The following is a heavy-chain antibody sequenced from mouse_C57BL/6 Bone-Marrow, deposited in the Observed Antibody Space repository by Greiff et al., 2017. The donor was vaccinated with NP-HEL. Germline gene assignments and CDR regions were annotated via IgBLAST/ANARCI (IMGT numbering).Heavy chain of an antibody. D-gene: IGHD2-1*01. Sequence: QVQLQQPGAELVKPGASVKLSCKASGYTFTSYWMQWVKQRPGQGLEWIGEIDPSDSYTNYNQKFKGKATLTVDTSSSTAYMQLSSLTSEDSAVYYCARSGVIGCFDYWGQGTTLTVSS. J-gene: IGHJ2*01. CDR2: IDPSDSYT. CDR1: GYTFTSYW. CDR3: ARSGVIGCFDY. V-gene: IGHV1-50*01.